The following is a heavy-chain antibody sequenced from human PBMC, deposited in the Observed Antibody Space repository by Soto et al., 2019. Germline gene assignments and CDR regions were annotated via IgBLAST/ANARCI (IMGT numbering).Heavy chain of an antibody. CDR1: GGSITSGNSYS. CDR3: ARAVSPYFGTWFDP. Sequence: SETLSLTCAVSGGSITSGNSYSWAWIRQPPGRGLEWIGSISQTGATSYNPSLKSRVSVSLDKSKNQFSLRLSSVTAADMAVYYCARAVSPYFGTWFDPWGQ. CDR2: ISQTGAT. J-gene: IGHJ5*02. V-gene: IGHV4-30-2*01. D-gene: IGHD3-10*01.